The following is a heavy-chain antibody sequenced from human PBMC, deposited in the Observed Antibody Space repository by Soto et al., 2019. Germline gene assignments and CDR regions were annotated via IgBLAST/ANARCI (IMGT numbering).Heavy chain of an antibody. J-gene: IGHJ4*02. CDR1: GGSISSGGYS. CDR3: ARGGDTAMVLNY. D-gene: IGHD5-18*01. V-gene: IGHV4-30-2*01. Sequence: SETLSLTCAVSGGSISSGGYSWSWIRQPPGKGLEWIGYIYHSGSTYYNPSLKSRVTISVDRSKNQFSLKLSSVTAADTAVYYCARGGDTAMVLNYWGQGTLVTVSS. CDR2: IYHSGST.